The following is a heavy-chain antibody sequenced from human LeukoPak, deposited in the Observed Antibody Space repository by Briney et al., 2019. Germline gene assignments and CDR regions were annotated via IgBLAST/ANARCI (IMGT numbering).Heavy chain of an antibody. CDR3: ARVRTYYDILPGYSDNAFDI. D-gene: IGHD3-9*01. CDR1: GGSISSSY. V-gene: IGHV4-4*07. CDR2: IYTSGST. J-gene: IGHJ3*02. Sequence: SETLSLTCTVSGGSISSSYWSWIRQPAGKGLEWIVCIYTSGSTNYNPSLKSRVTMSVDTSKNQFSLKLSSVTAADTAVYYCARVRTYYDILPGYSDNAFDIWGQGTMVTVSS.